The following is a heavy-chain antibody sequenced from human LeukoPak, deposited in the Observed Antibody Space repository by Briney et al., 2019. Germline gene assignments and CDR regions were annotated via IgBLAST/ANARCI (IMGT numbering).Heavy chain of an antibody. CDR2: FYTTGST. CDR3: ARGGDYGDLRYFDY. V-gene: IGHV4-61*01. D-gene: IGHD4-17*01. CDR1: GVSVSSASYH. Sequence: SETLSLTCTVSGVSVSSASYHWSWIRQPPGKGLEWIGRFYTTGSTNYNPSLKSRVTFSVDTSKNQFSLKLNSVTAADTAVYYCARGGDYGDLRYFDYWGQGTLVTVSS. J-gene: IGHJ4*02.